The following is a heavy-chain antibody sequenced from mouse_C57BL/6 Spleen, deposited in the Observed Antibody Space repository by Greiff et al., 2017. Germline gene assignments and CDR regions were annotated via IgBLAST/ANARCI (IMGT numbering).Heavy chain of an antibody. CDR2: IRSKSSNYAT. CDR1: GFTFNTYA. J-gene: IGHJ2*01. CDR3: VRGPYFDY. Sequence: EVMLVESGGGLVQPKGSLKLSCAASGFTFNTYAMHWVRQAPGKGLEWVACIRSKSSNYATYYADSVKDRFTISRDDSQSMLYLQMHTLKTEDTAMYYCVRGPYFDYWGQGTTLTVSS. V-gene: IGHV10-3*01.